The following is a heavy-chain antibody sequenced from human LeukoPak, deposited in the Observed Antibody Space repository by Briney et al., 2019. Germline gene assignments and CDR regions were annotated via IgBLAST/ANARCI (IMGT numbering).Heavy chain of an antibody. CDR1: GFTFSSYA. CDR2: ISGSGGST. V-gene: IGHV3-23*01. CDR3: AKDSPSYYYDSSGYLFDY. Sequence: GGSLRLSCAASGFTFSSYAMHWVRQAPGKGLEWVSAISGSGGSTYYADSVKGRFTISRDNSKNTLYLQMNSLRAEDTAVYYCAKDSPSYYYDSSGYLFDYWGQGTLVTVSS. J-gene: IGHJ4*02. D-gene: IGHD3-22*01.